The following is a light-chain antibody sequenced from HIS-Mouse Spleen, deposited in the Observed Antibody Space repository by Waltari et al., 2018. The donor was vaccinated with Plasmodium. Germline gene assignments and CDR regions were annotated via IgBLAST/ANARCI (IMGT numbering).Light chain of an antibody. CDR1: QSISSW. CDR3: QQYNSYWT. J-gene: IGKJ1*01. V-gene: IGKV1-5*03. Sequence: DIQMTQSPSTLSASVGDRVTITCRASQSISSWLAWYKQKPGKAPKLLIYNASSLESGVPSRFSGSGSVTEFTLTISSLQPDDFATYYCQQYNSYWTFGQGTKVEIK. CDR2: NAS.